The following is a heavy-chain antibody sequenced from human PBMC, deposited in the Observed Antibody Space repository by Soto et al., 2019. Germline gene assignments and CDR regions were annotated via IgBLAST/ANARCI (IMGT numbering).Heavy chain of an antibody. Sequence: QVQLQESGPGLVKPSETLSLTCTVSGGSVRSGNYYWTWIRQPPGKGLEWIGFVYYSGSTNYNPSLKSRATISLDTSKNQFSLKLTSVTAADTAVYYCASAVYFSGGSCSFDHWGQGTLVTVSS. CDR2: VYYSGST. D-gene: IGHD2-15*01. CDR3: ASAVYFSGGSCSFDH. CDR1: GGSVRSGNYY. V-gene: IGHV4-61*01. J-gene: IGHJ5*02.